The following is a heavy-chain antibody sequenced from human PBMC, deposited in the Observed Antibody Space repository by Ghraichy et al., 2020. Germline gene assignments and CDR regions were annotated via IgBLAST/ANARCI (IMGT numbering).Heavy chain of an antibody. V-gene: IGHV2-70*11. Sequence: SGPTLVKPTQTLTLTCTFSGFSLSTSGMCVSWIRQPPGKALEWLARIDWDDDKYYSTSLKTRLTISKDTSKNQVVLTMTNMDPVDTATYYCARIRDGYNYYGMDVWGQGTTVTVSS. CDR3: ARIRDGYNYYGMDV. D-gene: IGHD5-24*01. J-gene: IGHJ6*02. CDR1: GFSLSTSGMC. CDR2: IDWDDDK.